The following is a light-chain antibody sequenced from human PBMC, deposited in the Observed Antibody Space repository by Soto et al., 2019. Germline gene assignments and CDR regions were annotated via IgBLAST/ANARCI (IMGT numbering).Light chain of an antibody. Sequence: DIQLTQSPSFLSASVGDRVTITCRASQGISSYLAWYQQKPGKAPKLLIYATSTLYTEVPSRFSGSGSGTEFSLTISSLQPDDCATYYCQQLKTYPLTFGGGTKVEI. J-gene: IGKJ4*02. V-gene: IGKV1-9*01. CDR1: QGISSY. CDR2: ATS. CDR3: QQLKTYPLT.